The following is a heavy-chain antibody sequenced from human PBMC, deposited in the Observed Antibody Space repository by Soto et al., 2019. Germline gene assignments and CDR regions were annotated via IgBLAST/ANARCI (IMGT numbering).Heavy chain of an antibody. CDR1: GFTFEDNT. V-gene: IGHV3-43*01. Sequence: QPGGSLRLSCAASGFTFEDNTMHWVRQAPGKGLEWVSLISWDGGSTYYADSVKGRFTISRDNSKNSLYLQMNSLRTEDTALYYCAKALSIAAAGTGVDYWGQGTLVTVSS. D-gene: IGHD6-13*01. CDR3: AKALSIAAAGTGVDY. CDR2: ISWDGGST. J-gene: IGHJ4*02.